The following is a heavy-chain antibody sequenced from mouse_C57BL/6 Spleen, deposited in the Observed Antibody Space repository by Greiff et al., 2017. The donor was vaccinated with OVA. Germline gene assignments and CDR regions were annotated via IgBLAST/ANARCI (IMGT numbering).Heavy chain of an antibody. D-gene: IGHD1-1*01. Sequence: QVQLKESGAELVKPGASVKISCKASGYAFSSYWMNWVKQRPGKGLEWIGQIYPGDGDTNYNGKFKGKATLTADKSSSTAYMQLSSLTSEDSAVYFCAREGYGSSIYYFDYWGQGTTLTVSS. CDR1: GYAFSSYW. J-gene: IGHJ2*01. CDR2: IYPGDGDT. V-gene: IGHV1-80*01. CDR3: AREGYGSSIYYFDY.